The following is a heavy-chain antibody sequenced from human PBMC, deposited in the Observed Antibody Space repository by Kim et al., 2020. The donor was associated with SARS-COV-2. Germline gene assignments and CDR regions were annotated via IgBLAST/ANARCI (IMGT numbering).Heavy chain of an antibody. D-gene: IGHD3-10*01. Sequence: SETLSLTCAVYGGSFSGYYWSWIRQPPGKGLEWIGEINHSGSTNYNPSLRSRVTISVDTSKNQFSLKLSSVTAADTAVYYCARGRRSYYYGSGSSYFDYWGQGTLVTVSS. CDR2: INHSGST. V-gene: IGHV4-34*01. J-gene: IGHJ4*02. CDR3: ARGRRSYYYGSGSSYFDY. CDR1: GGSFSGYY.